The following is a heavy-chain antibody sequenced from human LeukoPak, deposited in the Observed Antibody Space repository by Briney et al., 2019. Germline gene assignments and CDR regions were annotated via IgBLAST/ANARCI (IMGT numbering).Heavy chain of an antibody. CDR1: GFTFSSYA. V-gene: IGHV3-53*01. CDR3: ATSQYDFWSGSGPYYYYGMDV. J-gene: IGHJ6*02. CDR2: IYSGGST. D-gene: IGHD3-3*01. Sequence: GGSLRLSCAASGFTFSSYAMSWVRQAPGKGLEWVSVIYSGGSTYYADSVKGRFTISRDNSKNTLYLQMNSLRAEDTAVYYCATSQYDFWSGSGPYYYYGMDVWGQGTTVTVSS.